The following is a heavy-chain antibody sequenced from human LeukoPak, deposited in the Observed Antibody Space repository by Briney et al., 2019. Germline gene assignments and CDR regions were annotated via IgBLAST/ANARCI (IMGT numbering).Heavy chain of an antibody. Sequence: PGRSLRLSCVASGFTFSSYGIHWVRQAPGKGLEWVSLISYEGSDKYYADSVKGRFTISRDNSKNTLFLQMNSLRPEDTAVYYCVKDSTHCSGGSCYGGDYWGQGTLVTVSS. J-gene: IGHJ4*02. D-gene: IGHD2-15*01. CDR1: GFTFSSYG. CDR2: ISYEGSDK. V-gene: IGHV3-30*18. CDR3: VKDSTHCSGGSCYGGDY.